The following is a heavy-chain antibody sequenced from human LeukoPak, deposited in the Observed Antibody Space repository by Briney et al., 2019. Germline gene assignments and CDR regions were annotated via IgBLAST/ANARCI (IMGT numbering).Heavy chain of an antibody. V-gene: IGHV1-46*03. CDR3: ARDQSGPQWLLFVDY. CDR2: INPSGGST. D-gene: IGHD6-19*01. CDR1: GYTFTSYY. Sequence: ASVKVSCKASGYTFTSYYMHWVRQAPGQGLEWMGIINPSGGSTSYAQKFQGRVTMTRDTSTSTVYMELSSLRSEDTAVYYCARDQSGPQWLLFVDYWGQGTLVTVSS. J-gene: IGHJ4*02.